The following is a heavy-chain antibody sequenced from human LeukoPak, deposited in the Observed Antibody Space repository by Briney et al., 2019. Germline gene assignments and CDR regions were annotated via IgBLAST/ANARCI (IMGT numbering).Heavy chain of an antibody. V-gene: IGHV4-34*01. CDR1: GESFSGHY. J-gene: IGHJ6*02. CDR2: TSQSGST. Sequence: SETLSLTCAVYGESFSGHYWSWIRQPPGKGLEWIGETSQSGSTNYNPSLKSRVTISADTSKNQFSVKLSSVTAADTAVYYCARQGSSSWSFYYYYGMDVWGQGTTVTVSS. D-gene: IGHD6-13*01. CDR3: ARQGSSSWSFYYYYGMDV.